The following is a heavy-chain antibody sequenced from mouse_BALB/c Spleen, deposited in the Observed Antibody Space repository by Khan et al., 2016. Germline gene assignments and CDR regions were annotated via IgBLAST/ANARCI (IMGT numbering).Heavy chain of an antibody. CDR2: ISDGGTYI. J-gene: IGHJ1*01. CDR3: ARAGNTYSYWYFDV. V-gene: IGHV5-4*02. Sequence: EVELVESGGALVKPGGSLKLSCAASGFTFSDYYMYWVRQTPERRLEWVATISDGGTYIYYPDSVKGRFTISRDNAKNSLYLQMSSLKSEDTALYYCARAGNTYSYWYFDVWGAGTTVTVSS. CDR1: GFTFSDYY. D-gene: IGHD1-1*01.